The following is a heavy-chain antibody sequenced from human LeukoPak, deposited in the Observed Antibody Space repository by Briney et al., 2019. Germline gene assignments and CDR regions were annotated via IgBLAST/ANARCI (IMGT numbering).Heavy chain of an antibody. CDR3: SSSGVEEWQGLHF. V-gene: IGHV1-69*05. Sequence: SVKVSCKASGYTFTSYGISWVRQAPGQGLEWMGGIIPIFGTANYAQKFQGRVTITTDESTSTAYMELSSLSSEDTAIYYCSSSGVEEWQGLHFWGQGTLVTVSS. D-gene: IGHD3-3*01. J-gene: IGHJ4*02. CDR1: GYTFTSYG. CDR2: IIPIFGTA.